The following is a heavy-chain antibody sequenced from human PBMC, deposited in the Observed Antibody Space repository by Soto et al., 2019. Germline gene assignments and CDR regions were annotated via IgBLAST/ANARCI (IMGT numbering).Heavy chain of an antibody. D-gene: IGHD3-9*01. V-gene: IGHV3-30*03. CDR1: GFTFDTYA. J-gene: IGHJ6*02. CDR3: ARGPTRPMDFYDILTGYYKGLYYYGMDV. CDR2: VSHDGRST. Sequence: GGSLRLSCAASGFTFDTYAMHWVRQAPGKGLEWVAVVSHDGRSTHYADSVQGRFTISRDNAKNSLFLHMDSLRAEDTALYYCARGPTRPMDFYDILTGYYKGLYYYGMDVWGQGTTVTVSS.